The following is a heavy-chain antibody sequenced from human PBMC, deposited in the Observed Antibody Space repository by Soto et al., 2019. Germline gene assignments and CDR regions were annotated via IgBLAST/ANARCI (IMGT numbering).Heavy chain of an antibody. D-gene: IGHD3-3*01. V-gene: IGHV1-69*01. CDR1: GATFSSFA. J-gene: IGHJ4*02. CDR3: ASPLKWSGYYIAFDY. CDR2: IIPIFDTI. Sequence: QVQLLQSGAEVKKPGSSVKVSCKASGATFSSFAFSWVRQAPGQGLEWMGVIIPIFDTIKFAQKFQGRVTVTADESTGTAYMELSSLTSEDTAVYYCASPLKWSGYYIAFDYWGQGTLVIVSS.